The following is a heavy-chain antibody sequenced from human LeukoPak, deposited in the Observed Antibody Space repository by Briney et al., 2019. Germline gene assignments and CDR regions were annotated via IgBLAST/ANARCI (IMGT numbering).Heavy chain of an antibody. CDR1: GFTFSDHS. D-gene: IGHD1-26*01. V-gene: IGHV3-30*01. J-gene: IGHJ4*02. Sequence: GGSLTLSCAASGFTFSDHSMHWARQAPGKGLEWVAILSNDGSRRYYADSVKGRFTISRDNFDKTVSLQMNGLRSEDTALYSCAADVGVAARVGVAMHWGQGTMVTVSS. CDR3: AADVGVAARVGVAMH. CDR2: LSNDGSRR.